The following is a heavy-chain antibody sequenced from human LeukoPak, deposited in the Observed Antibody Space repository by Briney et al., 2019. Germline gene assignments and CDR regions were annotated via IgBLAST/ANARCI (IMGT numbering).Heavy chain of an antibody. D-gene: IGHD2-2*01. CDR1: GFTVSSNY. CDR2: IYSGGST. V-gene: IGHV3-66*01. CDR3: ARRDCSSTSCYDY. Sequence: PGGSLRLSCAASGFTVSSNYMSWVRQAPGKGLEWVSVIYSGGSTYYADSVKGRFTISRDNSKNTLYLQMNSLRAEDTAVYYCARRDCSSTSCYDYWGQGTLVTVSS. J-gene: IGHJ4*02.